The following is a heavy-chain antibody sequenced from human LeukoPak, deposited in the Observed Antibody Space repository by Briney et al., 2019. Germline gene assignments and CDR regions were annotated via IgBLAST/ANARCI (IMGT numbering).Heavy chain of an antibody. Sequence: SETLSLTCTVSGGSISSGGYYWSWIRQPPGKGLEWIGYIYYSGSTYYNPSLKSRVTISVDTSKNQFSLKLSSATAADTAVYYCARDSVTTYSPAYYGMDVWGQGTTVTVSS. D-gene: IGHD4-11*01. J-gene: IGHJ6*02. CDR1: GGSISSGGYY. V-gene: IGHV4-30-4*01. CDR3: ARDSVTTYSPAYYGMDV. CDR2: IYYSGST.